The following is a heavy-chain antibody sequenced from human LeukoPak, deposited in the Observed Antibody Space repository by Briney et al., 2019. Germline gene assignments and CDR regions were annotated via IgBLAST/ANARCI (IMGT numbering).Heavy chain of an antibody. Sequence: GGSLRLSCAASGFTFSSYGMHWVRQAPGKELEWVAVIWYDGSNKYYADSVKGRFTISRDNSKNTLYLQMNSLRAEDTAVYYCARDQVAVYYDSSGYYGMDVWGQGTTVTVSS. CDR3: ARDQVAVYYDSSGYYGMDV. V-gene: IGHV3-33*01. D-gene: IGHD3-22*01. J-gene: IGHJ6*02. CDR1: GFTFSSYG. CDR2: IWYDGSNK.